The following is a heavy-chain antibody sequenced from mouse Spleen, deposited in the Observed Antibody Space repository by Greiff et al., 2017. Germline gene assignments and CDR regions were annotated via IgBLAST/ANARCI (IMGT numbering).Heavy chain of an antibody. Sequence: VMLVESGPGLVQPSQSLSITCTVSGFSLTSYGVHWVRQSPGKGLEWLGVIWSGGSTDYNAAFISRLSISKDNSKSQVFFKMNSLQADDTAIYYCARKGWDRYFDVWGAGTTVTVSS. CDR2: IWSGGST. CDR1: GFSLTSYG. CDR3: ARKGWDRYFDV. J-gene: IGHJ1*01. V-gene: IGHV2-2*01. D-gene: IGHD4-1*01.